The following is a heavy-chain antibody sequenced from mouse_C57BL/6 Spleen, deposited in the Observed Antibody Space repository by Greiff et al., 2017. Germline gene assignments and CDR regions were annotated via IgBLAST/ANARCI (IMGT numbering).Heavy chain of an antibody. Sequence: QVQLQQSGAELVRPGSSVKLSCKASGYTFTSYWMDWVKQRPGQGLEWIGNIYPSDSETHYNQKFKDKATLTVDKSSSTAYMQLSSLTSEDSAVYYCARDPGRQRPGFGLAYWGQGTLVTVSA. CDR2: IYPSDSET. CDR1: GYTFTSYW. V-gene: IGHV1-61*01. J-gene: IGHJ3*01. CDR3: ARDPGRQRPGFGLAY. D-gene: IGHD2-12*01.